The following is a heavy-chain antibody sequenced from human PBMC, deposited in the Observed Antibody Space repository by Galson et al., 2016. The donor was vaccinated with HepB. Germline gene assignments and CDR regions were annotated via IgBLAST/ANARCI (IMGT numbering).Heavy chain of an antibody. D-gene: IGHD4-17*01. Sequence: SETLSLTCGVSGDSMSSHDWWSWIRQPPGKGLEWIGEIHPSGSTNSNPSLKSRVTISVDRSRKQFYLRLYSVTAADTAVYYCARALAVNGAFDIWGQGTMVVVSS. CDR2: IHPSGST. J-gene: IGHJ3*02. V-gene: IGHV4-4*02. CDR3: ARALAVNGAFDI. CDR1: GDSMSSHDW.